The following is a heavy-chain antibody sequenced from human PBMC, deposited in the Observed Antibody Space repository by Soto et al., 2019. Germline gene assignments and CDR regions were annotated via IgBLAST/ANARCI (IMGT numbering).Heavy chain of an antibody. D-gene: IGHD6-13*01. V-gene: IGHV4-30-4*01. CDR1: GGSISSGDYY. CDR2: IYYSGST. CDR3: ARERPDGSRLDP. J-gene: IGHJ5*02. Sequence: QVQLQESGPGLVKPSQTLSLTCTVSGGSISSGDYYWSWIRQPPGKGLEWIGYIYYSGSTYYNPSLKSRFTISVATSKNQFSRKLSSVTAADTAVYYCARERPDGSRLDPWGQGTLVTVSS.